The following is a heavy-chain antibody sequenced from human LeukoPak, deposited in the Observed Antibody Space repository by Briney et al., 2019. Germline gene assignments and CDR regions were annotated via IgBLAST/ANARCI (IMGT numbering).Heavy chain of an antibody. J-gene: IGHJ6*04. CDR2: IYHSRST. CDR1: GYSISSGYY. CDR3: ARDNVSSWYSPYYYYGMDV. Sequence: SETLSLTCAVSGYSISSGYYWGWIRQPPGKGLEWIGSIYHSRSTYYNPSLKSRVTISVDTSKNQFSLKLSSVTAADTAVYYCARDNVSSWYSPYYYYGMDVWGKGTTVTVSS. V-gene: IGHV4-38-2*01. D-gene: IGHD6-13*01.